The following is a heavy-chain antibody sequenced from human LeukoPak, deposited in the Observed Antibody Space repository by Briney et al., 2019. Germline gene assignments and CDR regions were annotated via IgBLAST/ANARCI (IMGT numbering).Heavy chain of an antibody. J-gene: IGHJ1*01. CDR3: ARVAAGIGFFQH. CDR1: GGSISSSSYY. Sequence: SETLSLTCTVSGGSISSSSYYWGWIRQPPGKGLEWIGSIYYSGSTYYNPSLKSRVTISVDTSKNQLSLKLSSVTAADTAVYYCARVAAGIGFFQHWGQGTLVTVSS. D-gene: IGHD6-13*01. CDR2: IYYSGST. V-gene: IGHV4-39*07.